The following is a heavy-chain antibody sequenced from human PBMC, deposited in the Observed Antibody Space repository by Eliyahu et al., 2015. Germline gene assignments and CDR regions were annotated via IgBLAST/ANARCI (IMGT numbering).Heavy chain of an antibody. Sequence: QVHLQESGPGVVKPSETLSLTCTVSGGSINNHYWSWIRQXPGRGLEWIGYVYSSGSIRYNPSLKSRVTMSVSTSRNQFFLKVNSVTTADAAVYFCARGSPLTYVRAGLYGMDVWGRGTTVSVSS. V-gene: IGHV4-59*11. J-gene: IGHJ6*02. D-gene: IGHD3-16*01. CDR2: VYSSGSI. CDR1: GGSINNHY. CDR3: ARGSPLTYVRAGLYGMDV.